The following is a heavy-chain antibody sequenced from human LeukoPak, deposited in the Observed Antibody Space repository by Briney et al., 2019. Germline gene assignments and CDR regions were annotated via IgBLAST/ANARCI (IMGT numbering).Heavy chain of an antibody. V-gene: IGHV3-7*01. CDR1: GFTFSRYW. D-gene: IGHD5-12*01. CDR2: IKQDGSEK. CDR3: ARAYSDYDDYFDY. Sequence: GGSLRLSCAASGFTFSRYWMGWVRQAPGKGLEWVANIKQDGSEKYYVDPVKGRFTISRDNAKNSLYLQMNSLRAEDTAVYYCARAYSDYDDYFDYWGQGTLVTVSS. J-gene: IGHJ4*02.